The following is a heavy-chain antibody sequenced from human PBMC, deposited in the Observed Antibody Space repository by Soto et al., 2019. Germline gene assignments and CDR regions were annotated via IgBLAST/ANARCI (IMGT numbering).Heavy chain of an antibody. Sequence: ASVKVSCKASGGTFSSYAISWVRQAPGQGLEWMGGIIPIFGTANYAQKFQGRVTITADESTSTAYMELSSLRSEDTAVYYCVYGSGSYYNSLQAFDIWGQGAMVTVSS. CDR2: IIPIFGTA. V-gene: IGHV1-69*13. D-gene: IGHD3-10*01. CDR1: GGTFSSYA. J-gene: IGHJ3*02. CDR3: VYGSGSYYNSLQAFDI.